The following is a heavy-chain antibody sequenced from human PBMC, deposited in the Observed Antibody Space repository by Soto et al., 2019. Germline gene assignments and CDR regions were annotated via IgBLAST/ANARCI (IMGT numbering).Heavy chain of an antibody. CDR2: IYPDDSDT. J-gene: IGHJ3*02. Sequence: PGESLKISCKGSGFSFAHYWIGWVRQMPGKGLEWMGIIYPDDSDTRYSPSFQGQVTISADKSISTAYLQWSSLKASDTAMYYCARPTITNDAFDIWGQGTMVTVSS. CDR3: ARPTITNDAFDI. CDR1: GFSFAHYW. D-gene: IGHD3-9*01. V-gene: IGHV5-51*01.